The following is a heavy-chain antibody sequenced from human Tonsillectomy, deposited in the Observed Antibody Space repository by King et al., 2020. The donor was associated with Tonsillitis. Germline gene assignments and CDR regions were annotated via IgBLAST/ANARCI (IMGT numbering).Heavy chain of an antibody. Sequence: VKLVESGGGLVKPGGSLRLSCAASGFIFSNAWMSWVRQAPGKGLEWVGHIKSKTDGGTTDYAAPVKGRFTISRDDSKNTLYLEMNSLKTEDTAVYYCTTGIAALTDGDIWGQGTMVTVSS. CDR2: IKSKTDGGTT. D-gene: IGHD6-6*01. CDR3: TTGIAALTDGDI. V-gene: IGHV3-15*01. J-gene: IGHJ3*02. CDR1: GFIFSNAW.